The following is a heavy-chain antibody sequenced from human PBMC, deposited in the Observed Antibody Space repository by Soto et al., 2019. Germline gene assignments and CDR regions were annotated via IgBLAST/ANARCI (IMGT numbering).Heavy chain of an antibody. CDR2: IYHSGST. V-gene: IGHV4-4*02. Sequence: QVQLQESGPGLVKPSGTLSLTCAVSGGSISSSNWWSWVRQPPGKGLEWIGEIYHSGSTNYNPSLKSRVTIPVDKSKNQFSLKLSSVTAADTAVYYCARVEDGDYVGWYFDLWGRGTLVTVSS. CDR1: GGSISSSNW. CDR3: ARVEDGDYVGWYFDL. J-gene: IGHJ2*01. D-gene: IGHD4-17*01.